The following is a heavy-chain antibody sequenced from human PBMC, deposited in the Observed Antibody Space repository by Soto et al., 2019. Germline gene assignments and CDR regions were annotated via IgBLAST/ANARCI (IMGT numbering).Heavy chain of an antibody. CDR1: GFTFSSYA. Sequence: GGSLRLSCSASGFTFSSYAMHWVRQAPGKGLEYVSAISSNGGSTYYADSVKGRFTISRDNSKNTLYLQMSSLRAEDTAVYYCVKPQLLRYFDWLLTGAFDIWGQGTMVTVS. CDR3: VKPQLLRYFDWLLTGAFDI. V-gene: IGHV3-64D*08. CDR2: ISSNGGST. D-gene: IGHD3-9*01. J-gene: IGHJ3*02.